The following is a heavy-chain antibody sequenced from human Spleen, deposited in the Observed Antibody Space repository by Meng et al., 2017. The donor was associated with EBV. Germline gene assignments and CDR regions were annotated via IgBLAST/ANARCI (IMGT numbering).Heavy chain of an antibody. V-gene: IGHV4-34*01. J-gene: IGHJ4*02. CDR3: ATGPTGGLQVGTFRD. CDR1: GGFFSGYY. D-gene: IGHD1/OR15-1a*01. CDR2: INHSEGT. Sequence: QVQLQQWGAGLLKPSETLSLTCAVYGGFFSGYYCTWIRQPPGKGLEWLGEINHSEGTRYNPSLKSRVTISLDPSKTQFSLRLSSVTAADTAVYYCATGPTGGLQVGTFRDWGQGTLVTVSS.